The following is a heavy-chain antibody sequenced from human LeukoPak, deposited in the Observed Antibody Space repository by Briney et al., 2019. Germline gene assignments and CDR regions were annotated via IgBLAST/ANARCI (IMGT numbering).Heavy chain of an antibody. V-gene: IGHV1-69*01. CDR3: ARDRSIAAADYIPNFDY. D-gene: IGHD6-13*01. Sequence: SSVKVSCKASGGTFTSYAISWVRQAPGQGLEWMGGIIPIFGTANYAQKFQGRVTITADESTSTAYMELSSLRSEDTAVYYCARDRSIAAADYIPNFDYWGQGNLVTVSS. CDR1: GGTFTSYA. CDR2: IIPIFGTA. J-gene: IGHJ4*02.